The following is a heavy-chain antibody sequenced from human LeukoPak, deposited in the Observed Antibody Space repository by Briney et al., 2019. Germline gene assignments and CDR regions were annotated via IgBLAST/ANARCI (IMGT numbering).Heavy chain of an antibody. CDR3: ARGGYYDSSGYYYVGYFHH. J-gene: IGHJ1*01. V-gene: IGHV3-48*03. D-gene: IGHD3-22*01. CDR2: ISFSGSTI. CDR1: GFTFSSYE. Sequence: GGSLRLSCAASGFTFSSYEVNWVRQAPGKGLEWVSYISFSGSTIYYADSVKGRFTISRDNAKNSLYVQMNSLRAEDTAVYYCARGGYYDSSGYYYVGYFHHWGQGTLVTVSS.